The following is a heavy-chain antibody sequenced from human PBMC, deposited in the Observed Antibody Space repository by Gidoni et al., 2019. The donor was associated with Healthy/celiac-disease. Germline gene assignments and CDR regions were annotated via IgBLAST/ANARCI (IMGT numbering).Heavy chain of an antibody. CDR3: AGGYCSGGSCYSFDY. D-gene: IGHD2-15*01. Sequence: QVQLVESGGGVVQPGRSLRLSCAASVFNFSRYGMHWVRQAPGKGLEWVAVISYDGSNKYYADSVKGRFTISRDNSKNTLYLQMNSLRAEDTAVYYCAGGYCSGGSCYSFDYWGQGTLVTVSS. CDR1: VFNFSRYG. J-gene: IGHJ4*02. V-gene: IGHV3-30*03. CDR2: ISYDGSNK.